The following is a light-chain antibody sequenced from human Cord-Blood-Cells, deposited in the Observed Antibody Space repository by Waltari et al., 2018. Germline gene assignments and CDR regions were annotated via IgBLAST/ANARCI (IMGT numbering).Light chain of an antibody. V-gene: IGLV3-19*01. J-gene: IGLJ2*01. CDR3: SCRYSSGNHVV. CDR1: SLRSYY. Sequence: SALTQDPAVSVALGQTVRITCPGDSLRSYYSSWYQQKPGQAHVLVIYGKYNRPSGLPDLFSGSSSGNKASLTTTGAQAEDEADYYCSCRYSSGNHVVFGGGTKLTVL. CDR2: GKY.